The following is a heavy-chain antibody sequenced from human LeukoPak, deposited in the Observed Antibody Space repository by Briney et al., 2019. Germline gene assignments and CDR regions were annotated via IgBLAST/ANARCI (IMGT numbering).Heavy chain of an antibody. D-gene: IGHD6-13*01. Sequence: PGGSLRLSCAASGFTFSDYFMTWSRQAPGKGLEWVSYISNSGGTIYYSDSVKGRFTISRDNAKNLLYLEMDSLRAGDTAVYYCARTRSSWYFDHWGQASLVTVSS. CDR3: ARTRSSWYFDH. V-gene: IGHV3-11*01. CDR2: ISNSGGTI. CDR1: GFTFSDYF. J-gene: IGHJ4*02.